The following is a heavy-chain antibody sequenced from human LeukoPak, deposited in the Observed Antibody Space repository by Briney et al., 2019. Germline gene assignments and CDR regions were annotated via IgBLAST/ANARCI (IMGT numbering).Heavy chain of an antibody. J-gene: IGHJ4*02. D-gene: IGHD6-13*01. CDR3: ARYGSSSWYYRDY. Sequence: SGGSLRLSCAASGFTFSSYSMNWVRQAPGKGLEWVSYISSSSSTIYYADSVKGRFTISRDNAKNSLYLRMNSLRDEDTAVYYCARYGSSSWYYRDYWGQGTLVTVSS. V-gene: IGHV3-48*02. CDR2: ISSSSSTI. CDR1: GFTFSSYS.